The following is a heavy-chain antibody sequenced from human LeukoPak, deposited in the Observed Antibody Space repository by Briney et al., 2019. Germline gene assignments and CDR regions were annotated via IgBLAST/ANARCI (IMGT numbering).Heavy chain of an antibody. J-gene: IGHJ4*02. D-gene: IGHD3-22*01. CDR3: AREEGQYYYDSSGYEGDFDY. CDR2: ISSSSSYI. V-gene: IGHV3-21*01. CDR1: GFTFSSYS. Sequence: GGSLRLSCAASGFTFSSYSMNWVRQAPGKGLEWVSSISSSSSYIYYADSVKGRFTISRDNAKNSLYLQMNSLRAEDTAVYYCAREEGQYYYDSSGYEGDFDYWGQGTLVTVSS.